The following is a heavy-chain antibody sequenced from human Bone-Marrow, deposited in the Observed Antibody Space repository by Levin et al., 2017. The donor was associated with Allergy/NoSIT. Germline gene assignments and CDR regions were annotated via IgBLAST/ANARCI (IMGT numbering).Heavy chain of an antibody. CDR3: VRDSGYNHNY. V-gene: IGHV3-7*01. CDR2: IEKDGSQK. CDR1: GFTFSNYW. J-gene: IGHJ4*02. D-gene: IGHD5-12*01. Sequence: GGSLRLSCVASGFTFSNYWMAWVRQAPGKGLEWVANIEKDGSQKGFLDSVRGRFSISRDNAKNSLYLQMNSLRVEDTAMYYCVRDSGYNHNYWGQGTLVTGSS.